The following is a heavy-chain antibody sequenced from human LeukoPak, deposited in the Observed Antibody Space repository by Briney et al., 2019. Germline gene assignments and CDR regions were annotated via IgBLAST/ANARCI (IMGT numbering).Heavy chain of an antibody. Sequence: GGSLRPSCAASGITFRSYGMHWVRQAPGKGLEWVAVISYDGSHKYYADSVKGRFSISRDNSKNTLYLQMNSLRADDTAVYYCAKGARGDTVTSIVGLNWFDPWGQGTLVTVSS. CDR2: ISYDGSHK. D-gene: IGHD4-17*01. CDR1: GITFRSYG. J-gene: IGHJ5*02. CDR3: AKGARGDTVTSIVGLNWFDP. V-gene: IGHV3-30*18.